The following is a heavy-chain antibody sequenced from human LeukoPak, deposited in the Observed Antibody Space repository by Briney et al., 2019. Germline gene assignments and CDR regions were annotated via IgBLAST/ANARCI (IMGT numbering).Heavy chain of an antibody. V-gene: IGHV3-30*02. D-gene: IGHD1-26*01. Sequence: PGGSLRLSCAASGFTFSSYGMHWVRQAPGKGLEWVAFIRYDGSNKYYADSVKGRFTISRDNSKNTLYLQMNSLRAEDTAVYYCARDEAPTIFPIVGAPGDWGQGTLVTVSS. CDR3: ARDEAPTIFPIVGAPGD. CDR1: GFTFSSYG. CDR2: IRYDGSNK. J-gene: IGHJ4*02.